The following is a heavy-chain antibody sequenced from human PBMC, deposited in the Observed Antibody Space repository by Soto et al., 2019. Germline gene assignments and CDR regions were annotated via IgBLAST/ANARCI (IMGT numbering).Heavy chain of an antibody. CDR3: ARHRSIAVAGTSLGY. CDR2: IYYRGST. V-gene: IGHV4-59*08. CDR1: DDSISSYC. J-gene: IGHJ4*02. Sequence: PSETLSLTCTVSDDSISSYCWCWIRQPTGKGLEWIGYIYYRGSTNYNPSLKSRVTISVDTSKNQFSLKLSSVTAADTAVYYCARHRSIAVAGTSLGYWGQGSLVTVS. D-gene: IGHD6-19*01.